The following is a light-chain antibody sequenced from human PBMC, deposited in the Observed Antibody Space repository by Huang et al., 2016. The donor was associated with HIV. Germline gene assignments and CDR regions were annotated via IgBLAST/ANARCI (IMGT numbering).Light chain of an antibody. CDR3: QQYNNWPRAIT. J-gene: IGKJ5*01. Sequence: IVMTQSPGSLSLSPGERATLSCRARQSVSSNLACYQQKPGQAPRLLIYGASTRATDVPARFSGSGSGTEYTLTISTLQSEDFAVYYCQQYNNWPRAITFGQGTRLENK. CDR2: GAS. V-gene: IGKV3-15*01. CDR1: QSVSSN.